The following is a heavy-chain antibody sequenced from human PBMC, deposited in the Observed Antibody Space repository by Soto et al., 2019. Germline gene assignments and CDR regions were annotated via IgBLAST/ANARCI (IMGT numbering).Heavy chain of an antibody. Sequence: AGGPLIISGPVCVIITNGCAMDWGRQEPDNGLECVAVILYDGRNIYYADSVKGRFTISRDNSKNTLYVQLDSLRAEDTAVYYCARDGVGATVYFGYLDYWGQGALVTVPS. CDR2: ILYDGRNI. CDR1: VIITNGCA. D-gene: IGHD1-26*01. CDR3: ARDGVGATVYFGYLDY. J-gene: IGHJ4*02. V-gene: IGHV3-30*02.